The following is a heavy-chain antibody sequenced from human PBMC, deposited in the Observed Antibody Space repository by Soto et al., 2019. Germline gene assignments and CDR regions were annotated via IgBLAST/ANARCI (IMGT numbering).Heavy chain of an antibody. J-gene: IGHJ4*02. D-gene: IGHD4-17*01. Sequence: QITLKESGPTLVKPTQTLTLTCSFSGFSLSASGGGVGCIRQPPGRALEWLAVIYWNDDKRYSPSLKSRLTITKDTSKNQVVLTMTDMDLVDTATYFCAHMSQTTVTTFDNWGQGTLVTLSS. V-gene: IGHV2-5*01. CDR2: IYWNDDK. CDR3: AHMSQTTVTTFDN. CDR1: GFSLSASGGG.